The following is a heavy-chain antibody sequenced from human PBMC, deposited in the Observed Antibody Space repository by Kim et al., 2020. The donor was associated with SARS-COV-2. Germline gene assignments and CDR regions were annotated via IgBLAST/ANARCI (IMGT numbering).Heavy chain of an antibody. V-gene: IGHV5-10-1*01. CDR3: ARHPVLRYFEYGMDV. Sequence: GESLKISCKGSGYSFTSYWISWVRQMPGKGLEWMGRIDPSDSYTNYSPSFQGHVTISADKSISTAYLQWSSLKASDTAMYYCARHPVLRYFEYGMDVWGQGTTVTVSS. CDR1: GYSFTSYW. J-gene: IGHJ6*02. CDR2: IDPSDSYT. D-gene: IGHD3-9*01.